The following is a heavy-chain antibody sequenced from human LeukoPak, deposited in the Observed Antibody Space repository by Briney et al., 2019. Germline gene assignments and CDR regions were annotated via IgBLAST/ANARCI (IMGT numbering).Heavy chain of an antibody. V-gene: IGHV1-2*02. D-gene: IGHD6-19*01. J-gene: IGHJ4*02. CDR3: ATAPLNGSSSGWYSFDY. Sequence: PVASVKVSCKASGYTFTAYYMHWVRQAPGQGLEWMGWINPNSGGTNYAQKFQDRVTMTRDTSISTAYIELNRLRSDDTAVYYCATAPLNGSSSGWYSFDYWGQGTLVTVSS. CDR1: GYTFTAYY. CDR2: INPNSGGT.